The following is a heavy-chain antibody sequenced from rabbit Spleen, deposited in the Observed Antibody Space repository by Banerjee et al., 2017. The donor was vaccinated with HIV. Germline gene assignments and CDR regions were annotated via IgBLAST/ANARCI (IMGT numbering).Heavy chain of an antibody. D-gene: IGHD2-1*01. CDR2: IYTGNRKT. CDR3: ARGSATMTMVITGYYFNL. Sequence: QQLVESGGGLVKPAASLTLTCTASGFSFSSDYDMCWVRQAPGKGLEWIGCIYTGNRKTYYAGWAKGRFTISKASSTTVTLQMTSLTAADTATYFCARGSATMTMVITGYYFNLWGQGTLVTVS. V-gene: IGHV1S40*01. CDR1: GFSFSSDYD. J-gene: IGHJ4*01.